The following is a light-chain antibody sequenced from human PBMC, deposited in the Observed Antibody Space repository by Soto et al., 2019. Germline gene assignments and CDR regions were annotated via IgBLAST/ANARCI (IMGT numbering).Light chain of an antibody. V-gene: IGLV2-18*02. CDR1: SSDVGSYNR. CDR2: EVT. Sequence: QSALTQPPSVSGSPGQSVTISCTGTSSDVGSYNRVSWYQQPPGTAPKLIIYEVTNRPSGVPDHFSGSKSGNTASLTISGLQAEDEADYYCSSYTSSSTYVFGTGTKLTVL. CDR3: SSYTSSSTYV. J-gene: IGLJ1*01.